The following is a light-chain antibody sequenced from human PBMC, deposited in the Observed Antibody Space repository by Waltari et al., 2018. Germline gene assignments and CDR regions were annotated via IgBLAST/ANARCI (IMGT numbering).Light chain of an antibody. CDR1: QSISNW. Sequence: DIQMTQSPSTLSASVGDRVTITCRASQSISNWLAWYKQKPGKAPKVLIYKSFTLQSGVPSRFSGSGSETEFILTISSLQPDDFATYYCQQYNIWPYTFGQGTTLEI. V-gene: IGKV1-5*03. CDR2: KSF. J-gene: IGKJ2*01. CDR3: QQYNIWPYT.